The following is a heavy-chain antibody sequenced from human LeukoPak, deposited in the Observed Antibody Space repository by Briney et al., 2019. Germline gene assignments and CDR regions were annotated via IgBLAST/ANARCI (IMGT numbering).Heavy chain of an antibody. J-gene: IGHJ6*03. CDR3: ARLYQQSKWKYYYYYMDV. D-gene: IGHD1-1*01. V-gene: IGHV1-2*06. Sequence: GASVKVSCKASGYTFTGYYMHWVRQAPGQGLEWMGRINPNSGGTNYAQKFQGRVTMTRDTSISTAYMELSRLRSDDTAVYYCARLYQQSKWKYYYYYMDVWGKGTAVTVSS. CDR1: GYTFTGYY. CDR2: INPNSGGT.